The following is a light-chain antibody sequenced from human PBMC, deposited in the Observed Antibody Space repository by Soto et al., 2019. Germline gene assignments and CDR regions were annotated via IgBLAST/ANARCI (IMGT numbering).Light chain of an antibody. Sequence: QSVLTQPASVSGSPGQSVTISCTGTSSDVGSFNLVSWYQQHPGKAPKLMIYDVTNRPSGVSDRFSGSKSGNTASLTISGLQAEDEALYYCSSYRSSSPLLVFGGGTQLTVL. CDR1: SSDVGSFNL. V-gene: IGLV2-14*02. J-gene: IGLJ2*01. CDR3: SSYRSSSPLLV. CDR2: DVT.